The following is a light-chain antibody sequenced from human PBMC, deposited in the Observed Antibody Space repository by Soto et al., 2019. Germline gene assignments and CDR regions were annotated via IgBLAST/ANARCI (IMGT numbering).Light chain of an antibody. Sequence: QPASVSGSLGQSSTISCTGTSSDVGGYNYVSWYRHHPGKAPKLLIFDVTNRPSGVSNRFSGSKSGNTASLTISGLQPEDEADYYCSSYTSSSTLYVFGTGTKVTVL. J-gene: IGLJ1*01. CDR2: DVT. CDR1: SSDVGGYNY. CDR3: SSYTSSSTLYV. V-gene: IGLV2-14*01.